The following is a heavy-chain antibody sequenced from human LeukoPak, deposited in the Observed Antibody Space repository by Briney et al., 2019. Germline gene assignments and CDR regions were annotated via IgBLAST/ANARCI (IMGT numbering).Heavy chain of an antibody. Sequence: PGRSLRLSCAASGFTFSSYGMHWVRQAPGKGLEWVAVISYDGSNKYYADSVKGRFTISRDNSKNTLYLQMNSLRAEDTAVYYCARGGRHDSSGYLHYFDYWGQGTLVTVSS. CDR2: ISYDGSNK. CDR3: ARGGRHDSSGYLHYFDY. J-gene: IGHJ4*02. D-gene: IGHD3-22*01. CDR1: GFTFSSYG. V-gene: IGHV3-30*03.